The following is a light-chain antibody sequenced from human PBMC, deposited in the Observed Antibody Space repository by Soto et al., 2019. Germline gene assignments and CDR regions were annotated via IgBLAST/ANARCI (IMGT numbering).Light chain of an antibody. Sequence: QSALTQPASLSGSPGQSITISCTGTSSDVGGYDYVSWYQQHPGKAPKLMISEVSNRPSGVSNRFSGSKSGNTAALTISGLQDEDEADYYFTSYTSGSTTYVFGAGTKLTVL. CDR3: TSYTSGSTTYV. CDR1: SSDVGGYDY. CDR2: EVS. V-gene: IGLV2-14*01. J-gene: IGLJ3*02.